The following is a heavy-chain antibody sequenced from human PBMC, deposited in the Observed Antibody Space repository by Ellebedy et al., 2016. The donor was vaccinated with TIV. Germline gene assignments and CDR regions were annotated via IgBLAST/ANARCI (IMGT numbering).Heavy chain of an antibody. CDR2: IYYSGST. J-gene: IGHJ4*02. CDR3: ARQRRLGLPVVMGYFDY. D-gene: IGHD3-22*01. Sequence: SSYGMHWIRQPPGKGLEWIGSIYYSGSTYYNPSLKSRVTISVDTSKNQFSLKLSSVTAADTAVYYCARQRRLGLPVVMGYFDYWGQGTLVTVSS. V-gene: IGHV4-39*01. CDR1: SSYG.